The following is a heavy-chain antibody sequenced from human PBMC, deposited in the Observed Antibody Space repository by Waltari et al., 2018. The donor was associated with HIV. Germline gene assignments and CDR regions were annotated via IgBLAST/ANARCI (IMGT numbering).Heavy chain of an antibody. CDR3: ARRFPYGSGSYYEL. J-gene: IGHJ4*02. Sequence: EVQLVQSGAEGKKPGESLKISCNGSGCSFTRYRIGWVRQVPGKGLEWSGIIYPGDSDTRYSPSFQGQVTISADKSISTAYLQWSSLKASDTAMYYCARRFPYGSGSYYELWGQGTLVTVSS. CDR2: IYPGDSDT. D-gene: IGHD3-10*01. CDR1: GCSFTRYR. V-gene: IGHV5-51*01.